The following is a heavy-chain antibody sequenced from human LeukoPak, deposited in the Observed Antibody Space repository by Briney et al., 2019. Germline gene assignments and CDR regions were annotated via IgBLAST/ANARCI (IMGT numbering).Heavy chain of an antibody. Sequence: GGSLRLSCAVSGFSLSDYGMTWVRQAPGKGLEWVSYITMNSVVFYAGSVKGRFTISRDNDKNSMYLQMSSLRAEDTAVYFCSRGRYQFLGPNDYWGQGSLVTVSS. CDR1: GFSLSDYG. J-gene: IGHJ4*02. V-gene: IGHV3-48*01. CDR3: SRGRYQFLGPNDY. CDR2: ITMNSVV. D-gene: IGHD2-2*01.